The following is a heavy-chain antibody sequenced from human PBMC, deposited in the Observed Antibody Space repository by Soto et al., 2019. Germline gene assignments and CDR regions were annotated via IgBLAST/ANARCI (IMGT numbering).Heavy chain of an antibody. CDR3: ATSTCSGGSCSYYYGMDV. Sequence: GESLKSSCKGSGYSFTTYWIGWVRQMPGKGLEGMGIIYPGDSDTRYSPSFQGQVTISADKSISTAYLQWSSLKASDTAMHYCATSTCSGGSCSYYYGMDVWGQGITVTVS. CDR1: GYSFTTYW. CDR2: IYPGDSDT. D-gene: IGHD2-15*01. J-gene: IGHJ6*02. V-gene: IGHV5-51*01.